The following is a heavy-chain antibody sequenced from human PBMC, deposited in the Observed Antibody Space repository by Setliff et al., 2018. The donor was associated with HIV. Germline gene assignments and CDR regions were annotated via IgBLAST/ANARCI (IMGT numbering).Heavy chain of an antibody. J-gene: IGHJ4*02. D-gene: IGHD1-1*01. CDR3: AKVKVPTTDLYLLDY. CDR1: GFIFSSYS. V-gene: IGHV3-30*01. Sequence: GGSLRLSCAASGFIFSSYSTHWVRQAPGKGLEWVAVISYDESNKYYAESVKDRFTISRDNSKNMVYLQMNSLRAEDTALYYCAKVKVPTTDLYLLDYWGQGTPVTVSS. CDR2: ISYDESNK.